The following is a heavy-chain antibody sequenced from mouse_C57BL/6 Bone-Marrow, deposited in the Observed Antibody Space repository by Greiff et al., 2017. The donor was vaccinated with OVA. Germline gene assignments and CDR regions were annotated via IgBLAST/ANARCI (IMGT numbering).Heavy chain of an antibody. V-gene: IGHV2-5*01. J-gene: IGHJ3*01. D-gene: IGHD2-2*01. CDR1: GFSLTSYG. Sequence: QVQLQQSGPGLVQPSQSLSITCTVSGFSLTSYGVHWVRQSPGKGLEWLGVIWRGGSTDYNAAFMSRLSITKDNSKSQVFFKMNSLQADDTAIYYCAKGIYYAYDTFAYWGQGTLVTVSA. CDR2: IWRGGST. CDR3: AKGIYYAYDTFAY.